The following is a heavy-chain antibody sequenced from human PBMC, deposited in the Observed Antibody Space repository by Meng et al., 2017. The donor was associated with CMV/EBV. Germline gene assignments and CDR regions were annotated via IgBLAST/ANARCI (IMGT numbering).Heavy chain of an antibody. Sequence: ASVKVSCKASGYTFTSYYMHWVLQAPGQGLEWMGIINPSGGSTSYAQKFQGRVTMTRDTSTSTVYMELSSLRSEDTAVYYCARTPDSAPRWVGSPSYYYGMDVWGQGTTVTVSS. D-gene: IGHD4-23*01. V-gene: IGHV1-46*01. CDR2: INPSGGST. CDR1: GYTFTSYY. J-gene: IGHJ6*02. CDR3: ARTPDSAPRWVGSPSYYYGMDV.